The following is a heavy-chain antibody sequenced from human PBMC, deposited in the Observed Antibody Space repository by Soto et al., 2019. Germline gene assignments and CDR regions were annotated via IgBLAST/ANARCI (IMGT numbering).Heavy chain of an antibody. V-gene: IGHV4-59*08. CDR1: GGSISSHS. J-gene: IGHJ5*02. D-gene: IGHD2-15*01. CDR3: ARRVQTNSVVVQDNWLDP. CDR2: VHSSGST. Sequence: QVKLQEAGPRLVKPSETLSLTCTVSGGSISSHSWNWIRQPPGRGLEWIGYVHSSGSTDYNPSLESRVTISVDTSKNQLSLKLPSLTAADTAVYYCARRVQTNSVVVQDNWLDPWGQGTLVTVSS.